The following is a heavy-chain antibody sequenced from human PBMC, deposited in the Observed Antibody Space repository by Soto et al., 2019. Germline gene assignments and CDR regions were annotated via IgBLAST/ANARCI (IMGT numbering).Heavy chain of an antibody. D-gene: IGHD5-18*01. CDR3: ARRGTSMVDY. CDR1: GGSISSSSYY. J-gene: IGHJ4*02. V-gene: IGHV4-39*01. CDR2: SYYSGST. Sequence: QLQLQESGPGLVKPSETLSLTCTVSGGSISSSSYYWGWIRQPPGKGLEWIGSSYYSGSTYYNPSLKSRVTISVDTSKTQFSLKLSSVTAADTAVYYCARRGTSMVDYWGQGTLVTVSS.